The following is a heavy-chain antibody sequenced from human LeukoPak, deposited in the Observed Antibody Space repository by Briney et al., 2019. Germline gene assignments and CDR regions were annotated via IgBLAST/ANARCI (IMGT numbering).Heavy chain of an antibody. CDR2: IYTRGST. CDR3: AGEGHYYDSTGYYYGGEDY. J-gene: IGHJ4*02. Sequence: PSETLSLTCTVSGGSITTYYWSWIRQPARKGLEWIGRIYTRGSTNYNPSLKSRVTMSVDTSKNKFSLKLSAVTAADTAVYYCAGEGHYYDSTGYYYGGEDYWGQGTLVTVSS. V-gene: IGHV4-4*07. D-gene: IGHD3-22*01. CDR1: GGSITTYY.